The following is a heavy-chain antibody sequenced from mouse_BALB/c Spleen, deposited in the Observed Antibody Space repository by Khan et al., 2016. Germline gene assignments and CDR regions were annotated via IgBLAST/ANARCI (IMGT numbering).Heavy chain of an antibody. Sequence: VQLQESGAELARPGASVKMSCKASGYTFTIYTMHWVKQRPGQGLEWIGYINPSSGYTNYNQKFKDKATLTADKSSSTAYMQLSSLTSEDSAVYYWSRSRRMGGNYLFDYWGQGTTLTVSS. CDR1: GYTFTIYT. CDR3: SRSRRMGGNYLFDY. J-gene: IGHJ2*01. CDR2: INPSSGYT. D-gene: IGHD2-1*01. V-gene: IGHV1-4*01.